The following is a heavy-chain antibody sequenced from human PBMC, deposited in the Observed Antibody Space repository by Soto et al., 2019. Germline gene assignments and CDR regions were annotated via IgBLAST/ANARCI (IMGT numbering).Heavy chain of an antibody. Sequence: ASVKVSCKASGYTFTSYDINWVRQATGQGLEWMGWMNPNSGNTGYAQKFQGRVTMTRNTSISTAYMELSSLRSEDTAVYYCATGQPRRYYYYYGMDVWGQGTTVTVS. CDR3: ATGQPRRYYYYYGMDV. CDR2: MNPNSGNT. CDR1: GYTFTSYD. V-gene: IGHV1-8*01. D-gene: IGHD3-10*01. J-gene: IGHJ6*02.